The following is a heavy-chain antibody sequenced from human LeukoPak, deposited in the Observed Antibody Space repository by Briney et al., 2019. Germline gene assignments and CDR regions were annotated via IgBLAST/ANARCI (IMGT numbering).Heavy chain of an antibody. V-gene: IGHV3-21*01. CDR2: ISSSSSSYI. CDR1: GFTFSSYS. D-gene: IGHD3-10*01. CDR3: ARDRAITMVRGVIRAFDI. Sequence: GGSLRLSCAASGFTFSSYSMNWVRQAPGKGLEWVSSISSSSSSYIYYADSVKGRFTISRDNAKNSLYLQMNSLRAEDTAVYYCARDRAITMVRGVIRAFDIWGQGTMVTVSS. J-gene: IGHJ3*02.